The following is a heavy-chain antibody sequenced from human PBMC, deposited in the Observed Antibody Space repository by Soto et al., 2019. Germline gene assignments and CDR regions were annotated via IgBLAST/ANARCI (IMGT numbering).Heavy chain of an antibody. CDR2: ITPIFGTA. CDR1: GGTYSSYT. D-gene: IGHD1-1*01. J-gene: IGHJ4*02. V-gene: IGHV1-69*12. CDR3: AREIRATRASVH. Sequence: QVQLVQSGAEVKRPGSSVRVSCKASGGTYSSYTLSWVRQAPGQGLEWMGGITPIFGTANYAQKFQGRVTITADDSTRTVYMELSSLRSEDTAMFYCAREIRATRASVHWGQGTLVTVSS.